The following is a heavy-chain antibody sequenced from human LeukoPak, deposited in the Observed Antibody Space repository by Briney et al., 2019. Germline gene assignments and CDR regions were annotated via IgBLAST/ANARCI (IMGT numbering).Heavy chain of an antibody. CDR2: ISSSGSTI. CDR1: GFTFSSYE. V-gene: IGHV3-48*03. CDR3: ARELVDSSGYGGGDY. J-gene: IGHJ4*02. D-gene: IGHD3-22*01. Sequence: QPGGSLRLSCAASGFTFSSYEMNWVRQAPGKGLEWVSYISSSGSTIYYADSVKGRFTISRDDAKNSLYLQMNSLRAEDTAVYYCARELVDSSGYGGGDYWGQGTLVTVSS.